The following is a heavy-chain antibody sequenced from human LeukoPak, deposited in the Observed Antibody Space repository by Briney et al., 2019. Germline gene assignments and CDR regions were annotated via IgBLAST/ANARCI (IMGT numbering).Heavy chain of an antibody. CDR2: ISWNSGSI. CDR3: AKDIGTGSYYHFDY. J-gene: IGHJ4*02. D-gene: IGHD1-26*01. Sequence: GGSLRLSCAASGFTFDDYAFHWARQAPGKGLEWVSGISWNSGSIDYADSVKGRFTISRDNAKNSLYLQMTSLRAEDTALYYCAKDIGTGSYYHFDYWGQGTLVTVSS. CDR1: GFTFDDYA. V-gene: IGHV3-9*01.